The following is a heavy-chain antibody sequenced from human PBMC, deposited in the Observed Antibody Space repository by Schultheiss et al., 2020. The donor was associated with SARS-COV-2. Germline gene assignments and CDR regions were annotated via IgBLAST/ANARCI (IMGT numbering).Heavy chain of an antibody. D-gene: IGHD6-13*01. J-gene: IGHJ4*02. CDR1: GGSISSGGYY. CDR3: ASGIATAGPFDY. V-gene: IGHV4-31*03. CDR2: IYYSGST. Sequence: SQTLSLTCTVSGGSISSGGYYWSWIRQHPGKGLEWIGYIYYSGSTYYNPSLKSRVTISVDTSKNQLSLRLSSVTAADTAVYYCASGIATAGPFDYWGQGTLVTVSS.